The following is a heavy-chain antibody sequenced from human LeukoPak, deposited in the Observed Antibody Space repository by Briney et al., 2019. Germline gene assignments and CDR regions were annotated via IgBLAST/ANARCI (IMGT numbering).Heavy chain of an antibody. CDR1: GFTFDDYA. CDR3: AKDYGSGSSIHFDY. J-gene: IGHJ4*02. CDR2: ISWNSGSI. V-gene: IGHV3-9*01. D-gene: IGHD3-10*01. Sequence: GGSLRLSCAASGFTFDDYAMHWVRQAPVKGLEWVSGISWNSGSIGYADSVKGRFTIPRDNAKNSLYLQMNSLRAEDTALYYCAKDYGSGSSIHFDYWGQGTLVTVSS.